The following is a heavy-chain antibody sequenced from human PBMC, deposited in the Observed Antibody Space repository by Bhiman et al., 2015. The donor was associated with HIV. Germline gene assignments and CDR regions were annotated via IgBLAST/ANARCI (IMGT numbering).Heavy chain of an antibody. D-gene: IGHD5-24*01. CDR2: ISSSSSYT. J-gene: IGHJ4*02. V-gene: IGHV3-21*01. CDR1: GFTFDEHA. Sequence: VQLVESGGGFVQPGRSLRLSCAASGFTFDEHAMHWVRQVPGKGLEWVSYISSSSSYTYYADSVKGRLTISRDNAKNSLYLQMNSLRAEDTAVYYCANSRRDGYIDYWGQGTLVTVSS. CDR3: ANSRRDGYIDY.